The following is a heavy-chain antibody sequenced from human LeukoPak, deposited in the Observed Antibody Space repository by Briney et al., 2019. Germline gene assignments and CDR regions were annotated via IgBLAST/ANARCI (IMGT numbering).Heavy chain of an antibody. Sequence: SVTVSCKASGGTFSSYAISWVRQAPGQGLEWMGGIIPIFGTANYAHKFQGRVTITADESTSTAYMELSSLRSEDTAVYYCARRSSNYYYNMDVWGQGTTVTVSS. J-gene: IGHJ6*02. CDR2: IIPIFGTA. CDR1: GGTFSSYA. V-gene: IGHV1-69*13. CDR3: ARRSSNYYYNMDV. D-gene: IGHD6-6*01.